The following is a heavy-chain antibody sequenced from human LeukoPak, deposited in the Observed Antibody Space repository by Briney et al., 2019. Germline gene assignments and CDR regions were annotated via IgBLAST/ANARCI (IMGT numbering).Heavy chain of an antibody. V-gene: IGHV3-11*03. J-gene: IGHJ4*02. D-gene: IGHD5-24*01. CDR1: GFTFSNYY. Sequence: GGSLRLSCSASGFTFSNYYMGWIRQAPGKGPEWLSYISSDRSYTNCAVSVKGRFTISRDKAKNSLYLQVNSLRAGDTAVYYCARRDAIDAYTFDYWGQGTLVTVSS. CDR3: ARRDAIDAYTFDY. CDR2: ISSDRSYT.